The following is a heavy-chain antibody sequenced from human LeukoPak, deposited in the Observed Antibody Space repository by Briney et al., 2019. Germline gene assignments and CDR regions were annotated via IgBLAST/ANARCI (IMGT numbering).Heavy chain of an antibody. CDR2: INHRGST. V-gene: IGHV4-34*01. CDR3: ARALCGDSLYYYYYYMDV. J-gene: IGHJ6*03. Sequence: SETLSLTCAVYGGSFSGYYWSWIRQPPGKGLEWIGEINHRGSTNYNPSLKSRVTISVDTSKNQFSLELSSVTAADTAVYYCARALCGDSLYYYYYYMDVWGKGTTVTVSS. D-gene: IGHD2-21*01. CDR1: GGSFSGYY.